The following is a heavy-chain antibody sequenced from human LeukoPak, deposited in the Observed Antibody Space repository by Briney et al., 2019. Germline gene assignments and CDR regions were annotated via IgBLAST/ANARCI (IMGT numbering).Heavy chain of an antibody. V-gene: IGHV3-7*03. D-gene: IGHD4/OR15-4a*01. J-gene: IGHJ4*02. CDR3: ARRAGAYSHPYDY. Sequence: PGGSLRLSCAASGFTFSNYWMSWVRQAPGKGLEWVANIKQDESERYYVDSVKGRFTISRDNAKNSLYLQMNSLRAEDTAVYYCARRAGAYSHPYDYWGQGTLVTVSS. CDR2: IKQDESER. CDR1: GFTFSNYW.